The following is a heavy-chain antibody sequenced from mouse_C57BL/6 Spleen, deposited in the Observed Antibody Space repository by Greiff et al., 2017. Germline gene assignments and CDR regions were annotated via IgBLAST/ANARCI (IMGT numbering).Heavy chain of an antibody. CDR3: ARKTGTGGFDF. CDR2: ISSSSSTL. Sequence: EVMLVEPGGGLVKPGGSLKLSCAASGFTFSDYGMHWVRQAPGKGLAWVAYISSSSSTLYYADTVKGRFTISLDNAKNTLFLQMTSLRSEYTVLYYGARKTGTGGFDFWGKGTTLTVAS. D-gene: IGHD4-1*01. CDR1: GFTFSDYG. J-gene: IGHJ2*01. V-gene: IGHV5-17*01.